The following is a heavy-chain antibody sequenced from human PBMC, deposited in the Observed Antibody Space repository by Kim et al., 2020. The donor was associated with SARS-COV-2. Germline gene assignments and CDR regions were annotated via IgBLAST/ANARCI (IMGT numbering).Heavy chain of an antibody. CDR1: GYTFTGYY. V-gene: IGHV1-2*02. D-gene: IGHD5-12*01. CDR2: INPNSGGT. CDR3: ARTKRDGYNFGVDY. Sequence: ASVKVSCKASGYTFTGYYMHWVRQAPGQGLEWMGWINPNSGGTNYAQKFQGRVTMTRDTSISTAYMELSRLRSDDTAVYYCARTKRDGYNFGVDYWGQGTLVTVSS. J-gene: IGHJ4*02.